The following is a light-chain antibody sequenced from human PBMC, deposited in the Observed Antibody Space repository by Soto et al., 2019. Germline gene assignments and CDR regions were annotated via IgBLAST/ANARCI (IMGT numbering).Light chain of an antibody. Sequence: QSVLTQPASVSGSPGQSITISCTGTSSDVGGYDYVSWYQQYPGRAPKLIIYEVSNRPSGVSNRFSGSKSGNTASLTISGLQAEDEADYYCSSYTSSSSPFVFGTGTKVTVL. V-gene: IGLV2-14*01. CDR2: EVS. CDR3: SSYTSSSSPFV. CDR1: SSDVGGYDY. J-gene: IGLJ1*01.